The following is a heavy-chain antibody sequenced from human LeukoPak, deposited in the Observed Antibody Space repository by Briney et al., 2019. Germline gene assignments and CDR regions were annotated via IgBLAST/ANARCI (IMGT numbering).Heavy chain of an antibody. V-gene: IGHV1-8*03. Sequence: ASVKVSCKASGYTFTGYYMHWVRQAPGQGLEWMGWMNPNSGNTGYAQKFQGRVTITRNTSISTAYMELSSLRSEDTAVYYCARVKHDYSNYYFDYWGQGTLVTVSS. CDR3: ARVKHDYSNYYFDY. J-gene: IGHJ4*02. CDR2: MNPNSGNT. D-gene: IGHD4-11*01. CDR1: GYTFTGYY.